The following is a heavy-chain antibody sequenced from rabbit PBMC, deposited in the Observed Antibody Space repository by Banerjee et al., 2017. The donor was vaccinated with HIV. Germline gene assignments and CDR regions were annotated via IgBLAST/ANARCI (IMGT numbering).Heavy chain of an antibody. CDR3: ARELADYTGYNYATRLDL. J-gene: IGHJ3*01. V-gene: IGHV1S40*01. CDR2: IHVGGSGSS. CDR1: GFSFSSSYY. D-gene: IGHD7-1*01. Sequence: QSLEESGGDLVKPGASLTLTCTASGFSFSSSYYMCWVRQAPGQGLEWIACIHVGGSGSSYYASWAKGRFTISKSSSTTVTLQMASLTAADTATYFCARELADYTGYNYATRLDLWGPGTLGTLS.